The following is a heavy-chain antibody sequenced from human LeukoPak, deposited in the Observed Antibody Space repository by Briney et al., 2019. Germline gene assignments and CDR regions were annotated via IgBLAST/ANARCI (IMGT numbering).Heavy chain of an antibody. Sequence: GGSLRHSCAASGFTFSSYEMNWVRQAPGKGLEWVSYISSSGSTIYYADSVKGRFTISRDNAKNSLYLQMNSLRAEDTAVYYCARVEYGSSWYPADYYFDYWGQGTLVTVSS. J-gene: IGHJ4*02. CDR2: ISSSGSTI. V-gene: IGHV3-48*03. D-gene: IGHD6-13*01. CDR1: GFTFSSYE. CDR3: ARVEYGSSWYPADYYFDY.